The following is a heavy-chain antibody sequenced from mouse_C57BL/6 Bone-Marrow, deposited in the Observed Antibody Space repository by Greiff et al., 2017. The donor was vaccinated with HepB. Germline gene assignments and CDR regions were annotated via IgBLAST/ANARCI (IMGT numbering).Heavy chain of an antibody. CDR3: ARKNMSRYFDY. Sequence: QVQLQQPGAELVMPGASVTLSCKASGYTFTSYWMHWVKQRPGQGLEWIGEIDPSDRYTNYNQKFKGKSTLTVDKSSSTAYMKHSSLTSEDSAFYYCARKNMSRYFDYWGQGTTLTVSS. CDR2: IDPSDRYT. J-gene: IGHJ2*01. D-gene: IGHD1-1*01. V-gene: IGHV1-69*01. CDR1: GYTFTSYW.